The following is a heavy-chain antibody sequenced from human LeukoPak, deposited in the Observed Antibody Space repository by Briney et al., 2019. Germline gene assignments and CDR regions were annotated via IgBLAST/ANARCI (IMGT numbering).Heavy chain of an antibody. J-gene: IGHJ5*02. CDR3: ARRVCGSTSCYNWFDP. Sequence: SETLSLTCTVSGGSISSSSYYWGWIRQPPGKGLEWIGSIYYSGSTYYNPSLKSRVTISVDTSKNQFSLKLSSVTAADTAVYYCARRVCGSTSCYNWFDPWGQGTLVTVSS. CDR1: GGSISSSSYY. V-gene: IGHV4-39*01. D-gene: IGHD2-2*01. CDR2: IYYSGST.